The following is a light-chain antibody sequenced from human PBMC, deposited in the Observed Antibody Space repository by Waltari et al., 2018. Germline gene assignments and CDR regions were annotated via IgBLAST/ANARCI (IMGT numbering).Light chain of an antibody. CDR1: QSISNY. V-gene: IGKV1-39*01. CDR2: AAS. J-gene: IGKJ1*01. CDR3: QQSFSTPPT. Sequence: DIQMTQSPSSLSASLGDRVTITCRASQSISNYLNWYQQKPGKAPQLLIYAASSLHSGVPSRFSGSGSWTDFSLTISSLQPEDFATYYCQQSFSTPPTFGQGTKVEIK.